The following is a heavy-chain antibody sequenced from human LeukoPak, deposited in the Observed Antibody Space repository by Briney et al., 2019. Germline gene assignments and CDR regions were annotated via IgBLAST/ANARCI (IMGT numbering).Heavy chain of an antibody. CDR1: GGSISSSSYN. J-gene: IGHJ3*02. Sequence: SETLSLTCTVSGGSISSSSYNWGWIRQPPGKGLEWIGSIYYSGSTYYNPSLKSRVTISVDTSKNQFSLKLSSVTAADTAVYYCARHRMYYYDSSGRGVADAFDIWGQGTTVTVSS. V-gene: IGHV4-39*01. CDR2: IYYSGST. CDR3: ARHRMYYYDSSGRGVADAFDI. D-gene: IGHD3-22*01.